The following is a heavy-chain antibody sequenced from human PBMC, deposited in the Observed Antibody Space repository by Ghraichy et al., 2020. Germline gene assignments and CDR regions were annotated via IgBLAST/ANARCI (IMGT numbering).Heavy chain of an antibody. CDR3: AREPSSDAGMDV. CDR1: GDSVGSSSYY. CDR2: VYYTGKT. J-gene: IGHJ6*02. V-gene: IGHV4-39*02. Sequence: ESLNISCTVSGDSVGSSSYYWGWLRQSPGKGLEWIGSVYYTGKTYHNPSLKSRATISVDTSENQFSLKSNSVTAADTAVYYCAREPSSDAGMDVWGQGTTVIV.